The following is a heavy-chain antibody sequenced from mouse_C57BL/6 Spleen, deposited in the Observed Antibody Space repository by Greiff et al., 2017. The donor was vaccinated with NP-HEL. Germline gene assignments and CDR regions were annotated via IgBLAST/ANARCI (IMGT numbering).Heavy chain of an antibody. D-gene: IGHD5-1*01. V-gene: IGHV5-4*03. CDR3: AYLDYAMDY. CDR2: ISDGGSYT. CDR1: GFTFSSYA. J-gene: IGHJ4*01. Sequence: EVKLMESGGGLVKPGGSLKLSCAASGFTFSSYAMSWVRQTPEKRLEWVATISDGGSYTYYPDNVKGRFTISRDNAKNNLYLQMSHRKSEDTAMYYWAYLDYAMDYWGQGTSVTVSS.